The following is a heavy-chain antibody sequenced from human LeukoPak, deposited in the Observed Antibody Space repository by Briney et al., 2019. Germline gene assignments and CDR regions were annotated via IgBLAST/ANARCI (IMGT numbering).Heavy chain of an antibody. CDR3: ARYGDYARWFDP. J-gene: IGHJ5*02. Sequence: GASVKVSCKASGGTFSSYAISWVRQAPGQGLKWMGGIIPIFGTANYAQKFQGRVTITADESTSTAYMELSSLRSEDTAVYYCARYGDYARWFDPWGQGTLVTVSS. D-gene: IGHD4-17*01. CDR1: GGTFSSYA. CDR2: IIPIFGTA. V-gene: IGHV1-69*13.